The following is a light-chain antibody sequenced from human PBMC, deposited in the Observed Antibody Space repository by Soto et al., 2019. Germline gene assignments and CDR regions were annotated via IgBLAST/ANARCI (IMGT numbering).Light chain of an antibody. CDR2: KAS. J-gene: IGKJ1*01. CDR3: LQHSTYWT. Sequence: DIQMTQSPSTLSASVGDRVTITCRASQSISSWLAWYQKKPGKAPKLLIYKASSLESGVPSRFSGSGSGTEFTLTISSLQPDDFATYCCLQHSTYWTFGQGTKVEIK. V-gene: IGKV1-5*03. CDR1: QSISSW.